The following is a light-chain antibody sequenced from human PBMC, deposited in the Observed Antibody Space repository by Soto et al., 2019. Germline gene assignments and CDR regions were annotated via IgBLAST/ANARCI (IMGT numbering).Light chain of an antibody. CDR1: SSDVGGYIY. CDR2: EVS. CDR3: SSYTSSSTYF. Sequence: QSALTQPASVSGSPGQSITISCTGTSSDVGGYIYVSWYQQHPGKAPKLMIYEVSNRPSGVSNRFSGSKSGNTASLTISGLQAEDEADYYCSSYTSSSTYFFGTGTKLTVL. J-gene: IGLJ1*01. V-gene: IGLV2-14*01.